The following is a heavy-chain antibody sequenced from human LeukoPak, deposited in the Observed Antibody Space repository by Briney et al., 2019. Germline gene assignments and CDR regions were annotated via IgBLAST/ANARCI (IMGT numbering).Heavy chain of an antibody. D-gene: IGHD3-10*01. CDR1: GDTLTELS. J-gene: IGHJ4*02. CDR2: FDPEHGEA. Sequence: ASVKVSCKVYGDTLTELSTHWVRQAAGKGLEWVGGFDPEHGEAIYAQTFQGRIPMTEDTSTDTAYMELSSLTSEYTAVYYCAAEGQRLLGYWGQGTLVTVSS. CDR3: AAEGQRLLGY. V-gene: IGHV1-24*01.